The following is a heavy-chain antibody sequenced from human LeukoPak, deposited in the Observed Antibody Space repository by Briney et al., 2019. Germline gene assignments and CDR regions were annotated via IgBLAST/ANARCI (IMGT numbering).Heavy chain of an antibody. V-gene: IGHV3-30*04. CDR1: GFTFSSYA. Sequence: GSLRLSCAASGFTFSSYAMSWVRQAPGKGLEGVAVISYDGREKYYADSVKGRFTISRDNSKDTLSLQMNSLRAEDTAVYYCARDGIAVAGYFDYWGQGTLVTVSS. J-gene: IGHJ4*02. D-gene: IGHD6-19*01. CDR3: ARDGIAVAGYFDY. CDR2: ISYDGREK.